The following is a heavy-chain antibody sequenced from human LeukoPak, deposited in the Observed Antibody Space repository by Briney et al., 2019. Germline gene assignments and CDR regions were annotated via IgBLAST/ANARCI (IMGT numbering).Heavy chain of an antibody. CDR1: VYTFTSYG. D-gene: IGHD3-10*01. J-gene: IGHJ4*02. V-gene: IGHV1-18*01. Sequence: ASVKVSCKASVYTFTSYGISWVRQAPGQGLEWMGWISAYNGNTNYAQKLQGRVTVTTDTSTSTAYMELRSLRSDDTAVYYCARSYYYGSGSYSDYWGQGTLVTVSS. CDR3: ARSYYYGSGSYSDY. CDR2: ISAYNGNT.